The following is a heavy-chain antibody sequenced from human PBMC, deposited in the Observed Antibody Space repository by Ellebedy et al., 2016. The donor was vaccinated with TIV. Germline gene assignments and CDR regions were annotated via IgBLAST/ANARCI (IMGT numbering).Heavy chain of an antibody. CDR2: FIPMYGKT. CDR3: ARGEYRNWFDP. CDR1: VVTFSRYA. Sequence: ASSVKVSCKPSVVTFSRYAVRPVRQAPGQGLEWTGTFIPMYGKTHYAQKLHGRVTIAADESTNTAFMELSSLKSEDTAIYYCARGEYRNWFDPWGQGTLDTVSS. D-gene: IGHD3-10*01. J-gene: IGHJ5*02. V-gene: IGHV1-69*13.